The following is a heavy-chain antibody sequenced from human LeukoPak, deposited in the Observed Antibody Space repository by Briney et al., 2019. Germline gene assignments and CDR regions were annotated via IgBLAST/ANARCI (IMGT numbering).Heavy chain of an antibody. CDR3: IRTLIVATSPYMDV. CDR1: GFTFSSYW. D-gene: IGHD5-12*01. Sequence: GGSLRLSCAASGFTFSSYWMHWVRQAPGKGLVWVSRVNSDGTGTTYAGSVEGRFTISRDNAKNTVYLQMNSLRAEDTAIYYCIRTLIVATSPYMDVWGKGTTVTVSS. CDR2: VNSDGTGT. J-gene: IGHJ6*03. V-gene: IGHV3-74*01.